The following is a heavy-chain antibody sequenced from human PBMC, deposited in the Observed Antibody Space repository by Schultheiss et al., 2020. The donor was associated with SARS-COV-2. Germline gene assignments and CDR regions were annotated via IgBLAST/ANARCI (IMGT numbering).Heavy chain of an antibody. Sequence: GSLRLSCAVYGGSFSGYYWSWIRQPPGKGLEWIGEINHSGSTNYNPSLKSRVTISLDTSKNQFSLRLSSVTAADTAVYYCARIPGIAAAGTIFDYWGQGTLVTVSS. CDR2: INHSGST. J-gene: IGHJ4*02. CDR1: GGSFSGYY. V-gene: IGHV4-34*01. D-gene: IGHD6-13*01. CDR3: ARIPGIAAAGTIFDY.